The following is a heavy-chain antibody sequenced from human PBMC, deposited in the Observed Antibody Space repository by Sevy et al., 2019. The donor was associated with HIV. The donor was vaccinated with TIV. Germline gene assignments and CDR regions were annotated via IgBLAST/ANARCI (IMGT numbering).Heavy chain of an antibody. D-gene: IGHD1-26*01. J-gene: IGHJ4*02. Sequence: ASVKVSCKASGYSFTNYGLSWVRQAPGQRLEWMGWISGNNGNTDYAQNVQGRVSMTTDISTSTAYMELRSLRSDDTAVYYCARDHSGSFYGFDFWGQGTVVTVSS. CDR3: ARDHSGSFYGFDF. V-gene: IGHV1-18*01. CDR1: GYSFTNYG. CDR2: ISGNNGNT.